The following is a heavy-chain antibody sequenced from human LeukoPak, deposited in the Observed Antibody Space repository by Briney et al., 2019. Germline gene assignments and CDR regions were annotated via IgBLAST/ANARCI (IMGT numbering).Heavy chain of an antibody. CDR1: GFTFSNYN. Sequence: GGSLRLSCAASGFTFSNYNMNWVRQAPGKELEWVSYISTSGRAIFYADSVKGRFTISRDNAKNSLFLQMNSLRDEDTAVYYCARVPLYDRSGYYFDYWGLGTLVTVSS. J-gene: IGHJ4*02. D-gene: IGHD3-22*01. CDR3: ARVPLYDRSGYYFDY. CDR2: ISTSGRAI. V-gene: IGHV3-48*02.